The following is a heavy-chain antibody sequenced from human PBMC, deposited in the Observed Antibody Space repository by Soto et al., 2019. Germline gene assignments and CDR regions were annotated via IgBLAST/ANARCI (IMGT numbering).Heavy chain of an antibody. CDR3: ARESEDLTSNFDY. V-gene: IGHV3-23*01. J-gene: IGHJ4*02. CDR2: ISGSGRDT. CDR1: TFSFSSYA. Sequence: QPGGSLRLSCAASTFSFSSYAMSWVRQSPGKGLQWVSSISGSGRDTYYADSMKGRFTVSRDNAKNSVYLEMNSLSAEDTAVYYCARESEDLTSNFDYWGQGTLVTVSS.